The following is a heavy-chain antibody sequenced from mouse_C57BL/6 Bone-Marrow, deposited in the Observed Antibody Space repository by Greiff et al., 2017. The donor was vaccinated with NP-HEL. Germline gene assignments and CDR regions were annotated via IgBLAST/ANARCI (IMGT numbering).Heavy chain of an antibody. CDR1: GYSITSGYY. CDR2: ISYDGSN. V-gene: IGHV3-6*01. J-gene: IGHJ2*01. CDR3: ARGGQATYFDY. D-gene: IGHD3-2*02. Sequence: EVKLLESGPGLVKPSQSLSLTCSVTGYSITSGYYWNWIRQFPGNKLEWMGYISYDGSNNYNPSLKNRISITRDTSKNQFFLKLNSVTTEDTATYYCARGGQATYFDYWGQGTTLTVSS.